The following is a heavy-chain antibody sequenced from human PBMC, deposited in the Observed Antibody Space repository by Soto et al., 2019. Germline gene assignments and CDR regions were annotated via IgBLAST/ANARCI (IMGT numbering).Heavy chain of an antibody. D-gene: IGHD2-2*01. J-gene: IGHJ4*02. CDR1: GFTFSSYA. CDR2: ISGSGGST. CDR3: AKGRGYCSSTSCYVGSDY. V-gene: IGHV3-23*01. Sequence: EVQLLESGGGLVQPGGSLRLSCAASGFTFSSYAMSWVRQAPGKGLEWVSAISGSGGSTYYADSVKGRFTISSANSKNTLYLQMNSLRAEDTAVYYCAKGRGYCSSTSCYVGSDYWGQGTLVTVSS.